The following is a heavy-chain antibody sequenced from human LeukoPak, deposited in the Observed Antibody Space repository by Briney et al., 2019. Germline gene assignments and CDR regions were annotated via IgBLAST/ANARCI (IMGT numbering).Heavy chain of an antibody. D-gene: IGHD2-21*01. CDR3: ARHSGLGVVSPYFDY. CDR1: GGSISSYY. V-gene: IGHV4-39*01. Sequence: SETLSLTCTVSGGSISSYYWSWIRQPPGKGLEWIGIIHYSGSTHYNPSLKSRIYITVDTSKNQFSLKLNSVTAADTAVYYCARHSGLGVVSPYFDYWGQGTLVTVSS. CDR2: IHYSGST. J-gene: IGHJ4*02.